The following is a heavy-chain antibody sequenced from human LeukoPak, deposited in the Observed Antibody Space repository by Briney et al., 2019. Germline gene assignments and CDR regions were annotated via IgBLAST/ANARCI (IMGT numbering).Heavy chain of an antibody. CDR2: ISAYNGNT. CDR1: GYTFTSYG. CDR3: ARDRYYDFWSGYLD. D-gene: IGHD3-3*01. J-gene: IGHJ4*02. Sequence: ASVKVSCKASGYTFTSYGISWVRQAPGQGLEWMGWISAYNGNTNYAQKLQGRVTMTTDTSTSTAYMEVRSLRSDDTAVYYCARDRYYDFWSGYLDWGQGTLVTVSS. V-gene: IGHV1-18*01.